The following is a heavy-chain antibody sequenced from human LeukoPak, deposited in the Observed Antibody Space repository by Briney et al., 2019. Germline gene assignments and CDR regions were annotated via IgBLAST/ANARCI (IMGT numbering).Heavy chain of an antibody. D-gene: IGHD2-2*01. Sequence: ASVKLSCKASGYTFTSYDINWVRQATGQGLEWMGWMNPNSGNTGYAQKFKGRVTMTRNTSISTAYMELSSLRSEDTAVYYCARDSTSDNWFDAWGQGTLVTVSS. CDR1: GYTFTSYD. J-gene: IGHJ5*02. V-gene: IGHV1-8*01. CDR3: ARDSTSDNWFDA. CDR2: MNPNSGNT.